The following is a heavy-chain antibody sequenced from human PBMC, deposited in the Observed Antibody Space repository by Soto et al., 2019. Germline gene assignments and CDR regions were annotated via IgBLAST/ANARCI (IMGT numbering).Heavy chain of an antibody. CDR3: ARDGTEYYGEYYDY. V-gene: IGHV3-11*01. Sequence: PGGSLRLSCATSGFTFSDYYMSWIRQAPGTGLEWVSYIGTRGNIKYYADSVRGRFTISRDNAKNSLYLQMNSLRADDTAVYYCARDGTEYYGEYYDYWGQGIPVTVSS. D-gene: IGHD4-17*01. J-gene: IGHJ4*02. CDR2: IGTRGNIK. CDR1: GFTFSDYY.